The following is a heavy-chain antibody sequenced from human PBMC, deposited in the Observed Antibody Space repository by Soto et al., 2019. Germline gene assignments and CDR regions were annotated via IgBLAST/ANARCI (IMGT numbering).Heavy chain of an antibody. J-gene: IGHJ6*02. CDR1: GGTFSSYA. CDR3: ARSQGSSTSLEIYYYYYYGMDV. D-gene: IGHD2-2*01. V-gene: IGHV1-69*01. CDR2: IIPISDTT. Sequence: QVQLVQSGAEVKKPGSSVKVSCKASGGTFSSYAISWARQAPGQGLEWMGGIIPISDTTNYAQKFQGRVTITADESTSTAYMELSRLRSEDTAVYYCARSQGSSTSLEIYYYYYYGMDVWGQGTTVTVSS.